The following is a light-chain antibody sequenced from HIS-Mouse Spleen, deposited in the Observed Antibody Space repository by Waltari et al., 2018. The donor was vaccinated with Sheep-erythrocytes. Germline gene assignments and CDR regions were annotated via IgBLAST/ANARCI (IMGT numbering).Light chain of an antibody. CDR3: CSYAGSYNHV. V-gene: IGLV2-11*01. CDR1: SSDVGGYNY. CDR2: AFS. J-gene: IGLJ1*01. Sequence: QSALTQPRSVSGSPGQSVTISCTGPSSDVGGYNYVSWYQQHPGKAPNLMIYAFSKRPSGGPDRFSGSKSGNTASLTISGLQAEDEADYYCCSYAGSYNHVFATGTKVTVL.